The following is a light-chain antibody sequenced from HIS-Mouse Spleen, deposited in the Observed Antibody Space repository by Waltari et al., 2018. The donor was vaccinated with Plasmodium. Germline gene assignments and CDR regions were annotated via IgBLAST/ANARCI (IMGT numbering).Light chain of an antibody. J-gene: IGLJ2*01. V-gene: IGLV3-1*01. Sequence: SYELTQPPSVSVSPGQTASITCSGDKLGDKYACWYQQKPGQSPELVIYQDSKRPSGLPERFSGSNSGNTATLTISGTQAMDEADYYCQAWDSSTVVFGGGTKLTVL. CDR3: QAWDSSTVV. CDR1: KLGDKY. CDR2: QDS.